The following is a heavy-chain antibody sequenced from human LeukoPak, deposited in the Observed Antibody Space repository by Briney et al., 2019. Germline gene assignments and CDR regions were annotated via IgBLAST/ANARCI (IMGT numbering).Heavy chain of an antibody. V-gene: IGHV4-59*01. Sequence: SEILSLTCTVSGGSISSYYWSWIRQPPEKGLEWIGYIYYSGSTNYNPSLKSRVTISVDTSKNQFSLRLSSVTAADAAVYYCARFSAAAGHDAFDIWGQGTVVTVSS. CDR2: IYYSGST. CDR1: GGSISSYY. J-gene: IGHJ3*02. CDR3: ARFSAAAGHDAFDI. D-gene: IGHD6-13*01.